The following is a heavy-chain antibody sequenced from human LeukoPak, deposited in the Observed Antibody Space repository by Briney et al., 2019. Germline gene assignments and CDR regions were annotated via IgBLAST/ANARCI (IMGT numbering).Heavy chain of an antibody. CDR2: IKADGSGK. J-gene: IGHJ4*02. D-gene: IGHD2-15*01. Sequence: GGSLRLSCVASGFTFSSSWMTWVRQAPGMGLERVANIKADGSGKYYVDSVKGRFTISRDNAKNSLYLQMSSLRAEDTALYYCASRSSVAASGPGWGQGTLVTVSS. CDR3: ASRSSVAASGPG. CDR1: GFTFSSSW. V-gene: IGHV3-7*01.